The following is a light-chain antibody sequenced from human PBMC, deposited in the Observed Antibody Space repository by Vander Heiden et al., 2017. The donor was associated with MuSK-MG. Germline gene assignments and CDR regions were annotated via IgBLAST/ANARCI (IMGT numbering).Light chain of an antibody. Sequence: SALTPPASVSGSPGQSITISCIGTSSDVGGYNYVSWYQQHPGKAPKLMIFDVSNRPSGISNRFSASKSGNTASLTISGLQAEDGADYYCASYTSSSTLVFGTGTMVTVL. CDR3: ASYTSSSTLV. V-gene: IGLV2-14*03. J-gene: IGLJ1*01. CDR2: DVS. CDR1: SSDVGGYNY.